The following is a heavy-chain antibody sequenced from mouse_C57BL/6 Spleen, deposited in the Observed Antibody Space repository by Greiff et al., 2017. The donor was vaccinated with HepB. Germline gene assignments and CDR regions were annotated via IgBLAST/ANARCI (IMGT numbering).Heavy chain of an antibody. J-gene: IGHJ4*01. V-gene: IGHV1-53*01. D-gene: IGHD1-1*01. CDR3: AREVTTVVANYAMDY. CDR2: INPSNGGT. Sequence: QVQLQQPGPELVKPGASVKLSCKASGYTFTSYWMHWVKQRPGHGLEWIGNINPSNGGTNYNEKFKSKATLTVDKSSRTAYMQLSSLTSEDSSVYYWAREVTTVVANYAMDYWGQGTSVTVSS. CDR1: GYTFTSYW.